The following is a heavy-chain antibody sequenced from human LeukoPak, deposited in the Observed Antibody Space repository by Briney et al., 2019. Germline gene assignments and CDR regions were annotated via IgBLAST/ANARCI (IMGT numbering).Heavy chain of an antibody. V-gene: IGHV1-2*05. D-gene: IGHD2-2*01. Sequence: ASVKVSCKASGYTFTGYYMHWVRQAPGQGPEWMGRINPASGATDYAQKFQGRVTVTRDTSINTSYMDLSSLRSDDTDVYYCARDLIGCGNSNSCFFDYWGQGTLVTVSS. CDR2: INPASGAT. CDR3: ARDLIGCGNSNSCFFDY. CDR1: GYTFTGYY. J-gene: IGHJ4*02.